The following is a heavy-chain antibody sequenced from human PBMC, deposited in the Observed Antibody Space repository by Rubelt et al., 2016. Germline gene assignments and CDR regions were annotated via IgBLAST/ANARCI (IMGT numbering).Heavy chain of an antibody. D-gene: IGHD2-21*01. J-gene: IGHJ3*02. CDR2: INPNSGDT. V-gene: IGHV1-2*02. CDR1: GGTFSSYA. CDR3: ARESDSFGI. Sequence: QVQLVQSGAEVKKPGSSVKVSCKASGGTFSSYAISWVRQAPGQGLEWMGWINPNSGDTKYAQELQGRVTMTRDRSISTAFMEMARQKSDDTAVYDCARESDSFGIWGQGTMVTVSS.